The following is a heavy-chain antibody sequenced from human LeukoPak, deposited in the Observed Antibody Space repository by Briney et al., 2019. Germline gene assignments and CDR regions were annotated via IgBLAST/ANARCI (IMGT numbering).Heavy chain of an antibody. CDR1: GFTFSDYY. Sequence: GGSLRLSCAASGFTFSDYYMSWIRQAPGKGLEWVTLISWDGGSTYYADSVKGRFTISRDNSKTSLYLQMNSLRAEDTALYYCAKASGRGYDYYFDYWGQGTLVTVSS. V-gene: IGHV3-43D*03. D-gene: IGHD5-12*01. CDR3: AKASGRGYDYYFDY. CDR2: ISWDGGST. J-gene: IGHJ4*02.